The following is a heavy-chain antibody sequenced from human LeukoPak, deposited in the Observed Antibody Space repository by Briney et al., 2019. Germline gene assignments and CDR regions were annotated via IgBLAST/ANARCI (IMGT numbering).Heavy chain of an antibody. CDR3: ARSVSYSSGWYVSGWFDP. J-gene: IGHJ5*02. Sequence: SETLSLTCTVSGGSISGYYWSWIRQPAGKGLEWIGRIYTSGSTNYNPSLKSRVAMSVDTSKNQFSLKLSSVTAADTAVYYCARSVSYSSGWYVSGWFDPWGQGTLVTVSS. CDR1: GGSISGYY. D-gene: IGHD6-19*01. CDR2: IYTSGST. V-gene: IGHV4-4*07.